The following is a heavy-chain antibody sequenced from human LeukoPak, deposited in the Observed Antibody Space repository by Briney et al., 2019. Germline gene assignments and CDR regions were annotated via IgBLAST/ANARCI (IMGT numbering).Heavy chain of an antibody. Sequence: PGGSRRLSCAASGFTFSSYSMNWVRQAPGKGLEWVSSISSSSSYIYYADSVKGRFTISRDNAKNSLYLQMNSLRAEDTAVYYCARDLRVTMVRGVQDYFDYWGQGTLVTVSS. CDR3: ARDLRVTMVRGVQDYFDY. CDR2: ISSSSSYI. D-gene: IGHD3-10*01. CDR1: GFTFSSYS. V-gene: IGHV3-21*01. J-gene: IGHJ4*02.